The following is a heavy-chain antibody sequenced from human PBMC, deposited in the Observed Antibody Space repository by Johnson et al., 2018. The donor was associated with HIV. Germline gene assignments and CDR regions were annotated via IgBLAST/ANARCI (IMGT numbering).Heavy chain of an antibody. J-gene: IGHJ3*02. Sequence: VQLVESGGGSAQPGGSLRLSCAASGFNFGSYAMTWVRQAPGKGLEWVSAISGNGGDTYFADSVKGRFTISRGNSKNTLYLQMNSLRAEDTAVYYCARDSLGYSSSWSARGDAFDIWGQGTMVTVSS. V-gene: IGHV3-23*04. CDR1: GFNFGSYA. D-gene: IGHD6-13*01. CDR3: ARDSLGYSSSWSARGDAFDI. CDR2: ISGNGGDT.